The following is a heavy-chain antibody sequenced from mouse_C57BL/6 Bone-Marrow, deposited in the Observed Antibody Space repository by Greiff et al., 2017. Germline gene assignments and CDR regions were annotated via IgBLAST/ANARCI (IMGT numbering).Heavy chain of an antibody. J-gene: IGHJ2*01. Sequence: VKLQESGAELVRPGTSVKVSCKASGYAFTNYLLEWVKQRPGQGLEWIGVINPGSGGTNYNEKFKGKATLTADNSSSTAYMQLSSLTSEDSAVYFSARGGYYPYCFDYWGQGTTLTVSS. D-gene: IGHD2-3*01. CDR3: ARGGYYPYCFDY. CDR2: INPGSGGT. V-gene: IGHV1-54*01. CDR1: GYAFTNYL.